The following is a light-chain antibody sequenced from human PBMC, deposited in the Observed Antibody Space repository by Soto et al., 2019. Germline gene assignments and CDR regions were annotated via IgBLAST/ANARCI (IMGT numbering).Light chain of an antibody. CDR3: QQYETSSWT. CDR1: QSVSSSH. V-gene: IGKV3-20*01. CDR2: DTS. Sequence: EIVLTQSPGTLSLSPGARATLSCRASQSVSSSHLGWYQQKPGQAPRLLIYDTSSRATGIPERFSGSGSGTDFTLTISRLEPEDFAVYYCQQYETSSWTFGQGSKVEMK. J-gene: IGKJ1*01.